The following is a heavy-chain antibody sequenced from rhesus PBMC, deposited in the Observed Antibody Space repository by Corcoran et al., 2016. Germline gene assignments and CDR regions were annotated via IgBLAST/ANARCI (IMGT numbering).Heavy chain of an antibody. J-gene: IGHJ5-1*01. V-gene: IGHV4S7*01. CDR1: GGFLSDRYF. CDR3: AREHDV. Sequence: VQLQESGPGLVKPSETLSLTCIVSGGFLSDRYFCTWGRQPPGKGLEWLGNIYGGVGSTLYNPSLKSRLTISKDTSKNQFFLKLNSVTAADTAFYFCAREHDVWGPGVLVTVSP. CDR2: IYGGVGST.